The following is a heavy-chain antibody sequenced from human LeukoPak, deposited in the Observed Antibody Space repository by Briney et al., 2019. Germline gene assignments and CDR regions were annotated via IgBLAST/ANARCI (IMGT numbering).Heavy chain of an antibody. CDR1: GGSISSSSYY. V-gene: IGHV4-39*01. D-gene: IGHD4-23*01. Sequence: TSETLSLTCTVSGGSISSSSYYWGWIRQPPGKGLEWIGSIYYSGSTYHNPSLKSRVTISVDTSKNQFSLKLSSVTAADTAVYYCHTEATVVNRIDYWAREPWSPSPQ. J-gene: IGHJ4*02. CDR3: HTEATVVNRIDY. CDR2: IYYSGST.